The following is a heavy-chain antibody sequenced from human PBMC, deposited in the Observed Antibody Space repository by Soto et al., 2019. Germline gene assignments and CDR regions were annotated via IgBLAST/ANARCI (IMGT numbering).Heavy chain of an antibody. Sequence: PVDSLKISLKGSGYSFTSYLIGLVRQMPGKGLEWMGIIYPGDSDTRYSPSFQGQDTISADKSISPDYLHWRRLNASDTAMYYCARQRELGIYYSYGMDVWGQGTTVTVSS. V-gene: IGHV5-51*01. CDR1: GYSFTSYL. CDR3: ARQRELGIYYSYGMDV. J-gene: IGHJ6*02. CDR2: IYPGDSDT. D-gene: IGHD3-10*01.